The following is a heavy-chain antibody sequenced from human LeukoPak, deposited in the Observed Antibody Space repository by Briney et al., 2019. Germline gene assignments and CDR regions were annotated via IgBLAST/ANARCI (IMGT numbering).Heavy chain of an antibody. CDR3: VKDDRDYYDSSGFSF. D-gene: IGHD3-22*01. CDR1: GFTFSSYA. J-gene: IGHJ4*02. V-gene: IGHV3-23*01. Sequence: GGSLRLSCAASGFTFSSYAMSWVRQSPGKGLEWISALSGSGGSTYYAYSVRGRFTISSDNSKHTLYLQMNRLRAEDTAVYYCVKDDRDYYDSSGFSFGGQGILVTVSS. CDR2: LSGSGGST.